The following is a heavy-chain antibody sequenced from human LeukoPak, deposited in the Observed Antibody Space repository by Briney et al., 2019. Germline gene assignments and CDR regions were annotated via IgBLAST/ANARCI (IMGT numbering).Heavy chain of an antibody. CDR1: GFTFSSYS. CDR3: ARVARGGIAAAGTN. Sequence: GGSLRLSCAASGFTFSSYSMNWVRQAPGKGLEWVSSISSSSSYIYYADSVKGRFTISRDNAKNSLYLQMNSLRAEDTAVYYCARVARGGIAAAGTNWGQGTLVTVSS. J-gene: IGHJ4*02. V-gene: IGHV3-21*01. CDR2: ISSSSSYI. D-gene: IGHD6-13*01.